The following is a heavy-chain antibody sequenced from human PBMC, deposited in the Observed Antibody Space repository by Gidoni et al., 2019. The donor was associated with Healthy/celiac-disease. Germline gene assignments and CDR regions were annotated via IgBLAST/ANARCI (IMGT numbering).Heavy chain of an antibody. V-gene: IGHV3-23*01. D-gene: IGHD3-16*01. CDR1: GFTFSSYA. Sequence: EVQLLESGGGLVQPGGSLRLSCAASGFTFSSYAMSWVRQARGKGLEWVSAISGSGGSTYYADSVKGRFTISRDNSKNTLYLQMNSLRAEDTAVYYCAKSGVMITFGGSYYFDYWGQGTLVTVSS. CDR2: ISGSGGST. CDR3: AKSGVMITFGGSYYFDY. J-gene: IGHJ4*02.